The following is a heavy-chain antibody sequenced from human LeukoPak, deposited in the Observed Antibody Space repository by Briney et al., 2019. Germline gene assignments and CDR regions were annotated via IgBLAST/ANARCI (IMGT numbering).Heavy chain of an antibody. D-gene: IGHD1-26*01. Sequence: PSETLSLTCAVYGGSFSGYYWSWIRQPPGKGLEWVGEINHSGSTNYNPSLKSRVTISVDTSKNQFSLKLSSETAADTAFYYCASQGHHGKIVGTTLSYFYMDVWGKGTTVTVSS. CDR3: ASQGHHGKIVGTTLSYFYMDV. V-gene: IGHV4-34*01. CDR2: INHSGST. CDR1: GGSFSGYY. J-gene: IGHJ6*03.